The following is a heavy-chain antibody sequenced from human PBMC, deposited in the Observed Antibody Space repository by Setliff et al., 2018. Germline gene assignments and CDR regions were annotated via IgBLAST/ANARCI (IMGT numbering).Heavy chain of an antibody. CDR1: GDSISSSRYY. D-gene: IGHD3-16*01. CDR2: IYYSGTT. J-gene: IGHJ4*02. V-gene: IGHV4-39*01. Sequence: PSETLSLTCTVSGDSISSSRYYWAWIRQPPGKGLEWIGNIYYSGTTYSNPSLKSRVTMSVDTSKNSLFLQMNSVRAEDTAVYYCARSINGYQQRYDFWGQGALVTVSS. CDR3: ARSINGYQQRYDF.